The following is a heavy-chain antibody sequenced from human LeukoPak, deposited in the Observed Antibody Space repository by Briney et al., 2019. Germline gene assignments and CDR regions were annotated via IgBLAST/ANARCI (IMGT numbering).Heavy chain of an antibody. J-gene: IGHJ3*02. CDR2: INPNSGGT. CDR1: GYTFTGYY. Sequence: ASVKVSCKASGYTFTGYYMHWVRQAPGQGLEWMGWINPNSGGTNYAQKFQGRVTMTRDTSISTAYMELSRLRSDDTAVYYCASTPPVYYCDSSEAFDIWGQGTMVTVSS. D-gene: IGHD3-22*01. CDR3: ASTPPVYYCDSSEAFDI. V-gene: IGHV1-2*02.